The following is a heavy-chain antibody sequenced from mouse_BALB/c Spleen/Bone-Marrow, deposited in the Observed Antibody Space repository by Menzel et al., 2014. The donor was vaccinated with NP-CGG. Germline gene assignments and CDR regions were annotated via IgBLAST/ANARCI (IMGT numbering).Heavy chain of an antibody. CDR2: IDPANGNT. Sequence: EVQLQQSGAELVKPGASVKLSCTASGFNIKDTYMHWVKQRPEQGLEWIGRIDPANGNTKCDPKFQGKATITADTSSNTAYLQLSSLTSEDTAVYYCARYGNYCYAMDYWGQGTSVTVSS. CDR3: ARYGNYCYAMDY. V-gene: IGHV14-3*02. D-gene: IGHD2-1*01. CDR1: GFNIKDTY. J-gene: IGHJ4*01.